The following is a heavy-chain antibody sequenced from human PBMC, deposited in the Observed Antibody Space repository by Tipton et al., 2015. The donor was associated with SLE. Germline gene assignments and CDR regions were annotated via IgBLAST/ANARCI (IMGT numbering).Heavy chain of an antibody. D-gene: IGHD6-19*01. CDR3: AKAHIAVAGGFDY. V-gene: IGHV3-11*01. J-gene: IGHJ4*02. CDR2: ISSSGSTI. CDR1: GFTFSDYY. Sequence: GSLRLSCAASGFTFSDYYMSWIRQAPGKGLEWVSYISSSGSTIYYADSAKGRFTISRDNAKNSLYLQMNSLRAEDTALYYCAKAHIAVAGGFDYWGQGTLVTVSS.